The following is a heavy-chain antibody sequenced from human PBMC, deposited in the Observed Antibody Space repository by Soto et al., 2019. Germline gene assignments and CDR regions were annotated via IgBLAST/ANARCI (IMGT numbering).Heavy chain of an antibody. CDR1: GGSGGSFSVYY. D-gene: IGHD3-22*01. CDR3: ARHNYVSSGYYHYYYGMDV. J-gene: IGHJ6*02. CDR2: INHSGST. V-gene: IGHV4-34*01. Sequence: QVQLQQWGAGLLKPSETLSLTCAVYGGSGGSFSVYYWSWIRQPPGKGLEWIGEINHSGSTNYTPSRMCRVTISVDTSKNQYSLKLSYVTAAATAVYYCARHNYVSSGYYHYYYGMDVWGQGTTVTVS.